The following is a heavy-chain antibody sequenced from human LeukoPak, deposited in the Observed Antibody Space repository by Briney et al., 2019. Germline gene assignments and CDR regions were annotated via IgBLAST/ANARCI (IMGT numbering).Heavy chain of an antibody. CDR1: GGTFSSYA. Sequence: SVKVSCKASGGTFSSYAISWVRQAPGQGLEWMGRIIPILGIANYAQKFQGRVTITADKSTGTAYMELSSLRSEDTAVYYCAREWGIQLWSLRGYDYWGQGTLVTVSS. J-gene: IGHJ4*02. V-gene: IGHV1-69*04. CDR3: AREWGIQLWSLRGYDY. CDR2: IIPILGIA. D-gene: IGHD5-18*01.